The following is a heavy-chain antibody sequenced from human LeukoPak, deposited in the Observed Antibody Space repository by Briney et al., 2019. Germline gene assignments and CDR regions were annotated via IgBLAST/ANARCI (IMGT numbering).Heavy chain of an antibody. CDR3: ARGGFIAVAGNLNY. CDR2: IKQDGSEK. D-gene: IGHD6-19*01. CDR1: GFPFSTFW. Sequence: GGSLRLSCAASGFPFSTFWMSWVRQAPGKGLEWVAKIKQDGSEKYYVDSVKGRFTISRDNAKNSLYLQMNSLRAEDTAVYYCARGGFIAVAGNLNYWGQGTLVTVSS. V-gene: IGHV3-7*04. J-gene: IGHJ4*02.